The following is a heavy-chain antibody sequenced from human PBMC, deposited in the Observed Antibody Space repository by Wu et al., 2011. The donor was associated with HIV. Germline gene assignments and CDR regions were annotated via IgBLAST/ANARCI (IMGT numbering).Heavy chain of an antibody. CDR2: ISTYNGKT. CDR1: GYTFTSYD. D-gene: IGHD5-12*01. Sequence: QVQLVQSGAEVKKPGASVKVSCKASGYTFTSYDINWVRQATGQGLEWIGWISTYNGKTNSAQKLQGRVTMTTDTSTSTVYMEVRSLRSDDTAVYYCARDPPRLPYYFDYWGQGTLVTVSS. V-gene: IGHV1-18*01. J-gene: IGHJ4*02. CDR3: ARDPPRLPYYFDY.